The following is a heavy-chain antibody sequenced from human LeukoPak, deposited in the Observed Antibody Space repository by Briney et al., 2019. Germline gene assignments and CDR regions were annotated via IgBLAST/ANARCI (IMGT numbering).Heavy chain of an antibody. CDR1: GFTFSSYA. CDR3: TTDPNNSANDYGDYDWYFDL. J-gene: IGHJ2*01. D-gene: IGHD4-17*01. Sequence: PGGSLRLSCAASGFTFSSYAMSWVRQAPGKGLEWVSAISGSGGSTYYADSVKGRFTISRDNSKNTLYLQMNSLRAEDTAVYYCTTDPNNSANDYGDYDWYFDLWGRGTLVTVSS. V-gene: IGHV3-23*01. CDR2: ISGSGGST.